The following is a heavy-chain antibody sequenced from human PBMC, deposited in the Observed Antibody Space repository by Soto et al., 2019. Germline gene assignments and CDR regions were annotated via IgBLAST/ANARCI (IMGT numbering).Heavy chain of an antibody. Sequence: SETLSLTCTVSGGSISSYYWSWIRQPPGKGLEWIGYIYYSGSTNYNPSLKSRVTISVDTSKNQFSLKLSSVTAADTAVYYCARVDGYYKEYYFDYWGQGTLVTVSS. J-gene: IGHJ4*02. D-gene: IGHD3-22*01. CDR1: GGSISSYY. CDR2: IYYSGST. V-gene: IGHV4-59*01. CDR3: ARVDGYYKEYYFDY.